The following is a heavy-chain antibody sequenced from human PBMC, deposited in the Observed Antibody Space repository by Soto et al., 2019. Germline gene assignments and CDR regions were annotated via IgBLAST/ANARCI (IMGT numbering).Heavy chain of an antibody. J-gene: IGHJ6*02. D-gene: IGHD2-15*01. Sequence: QVQLQESGPGLVKPSETLSLTCTVSGGSISSYYWSWIRQPPGKGLEWIGYIYYSGSTNYNPSLKSRVIISVDTSKNQFSLKLSSVTAADTAVYYCARVRVDNYYGMDVWGQGTTVTVSS. CDR1: GGSISSYY. V-gene: IGHV4-59*01. CDR3: ARVRVDNYYGMDV. CDR2: IYYSGST.